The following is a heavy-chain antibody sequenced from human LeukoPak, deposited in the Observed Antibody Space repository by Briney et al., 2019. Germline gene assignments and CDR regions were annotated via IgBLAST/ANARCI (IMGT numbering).Heavy chain of an antibody. CDR2: ISGSGGST. CDR1: GFTFSSYA. D-gene: IGHD5-18*01. V-gene: IGHV3-23*01. CDR3: AKTRDTAMVTASFDY. Sequence: GGSLRLSCAASGFTFSSYAMSWVRQAPGKGLEWVSTISGSGGSTYYADSVKGRFTISRDNSKNTLYLQMNSLRAEDTAVYYCAKTRDTAMVTASFDYWGQGTLVTVSS. J-gene: IGHJ4*02.